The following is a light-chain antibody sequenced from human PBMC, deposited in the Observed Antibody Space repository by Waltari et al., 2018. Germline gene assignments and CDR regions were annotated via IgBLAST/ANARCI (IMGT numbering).Light chain of an antibody. V-gene: IGKV3-11*01. CDR3: QQRSNWRALT. CDR2: DAS. J-gene: IGKJ4*01. CDR1: QSVSSY. Sequence: TQSPSSLSASVGDRATLSCRASQSVSSYLAWYQQKPGPAPRLLIYDASNRATGIPARFSGSGSGTDFTLTISSLEPEDFAVYYCQQRSNWRALTFGGGTKVEIK.